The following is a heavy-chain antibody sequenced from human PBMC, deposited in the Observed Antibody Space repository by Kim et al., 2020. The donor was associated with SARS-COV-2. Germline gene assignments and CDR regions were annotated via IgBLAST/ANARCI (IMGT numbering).Heavy chain of an antibody. CDR2: ST. Sequence: STYYHPSLQSRVTISVDTSKNQFSLKLSSVTAADTAVYYCARGALPYFDYWGQGTLVTVSS. V-gene: IGHV4-31*02. CDR3: ARGALPYFDY. J-gene: IGHJ4*02.